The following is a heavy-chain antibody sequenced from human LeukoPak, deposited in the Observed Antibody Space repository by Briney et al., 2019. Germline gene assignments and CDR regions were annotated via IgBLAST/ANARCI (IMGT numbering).Heavy chain of an antibody. J-gene: IGHJ5*02. V-gene: IGHV5-51*01. CDR2: IYPGDSET. Sequence: GESLKISFQGSGYRFVSYCIAWVRPNPGKGLEWSCIIYPGDSETRYSPSLQGQVTFSVDKSTSTASLHWSSMNVSGTAIYYCARTTMNRGGLDPWGQGTLVTVSS. CDR1: GYRFVSYC. CDR3: ARTTMNRGGLDP. D-gene: IGHD3-16*01.